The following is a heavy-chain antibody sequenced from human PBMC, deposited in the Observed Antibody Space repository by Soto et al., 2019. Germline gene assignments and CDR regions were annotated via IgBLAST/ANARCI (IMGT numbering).Heavy chain of an antibody. CDR3: VRKYPGTRPFDY. V-gene: IGHV3-23*01. CDR1: GFTFNSYG. D-gene: IGHD2-2*01. CDR2: IGTDGNT. J-gene: IGHJ4*01. Sequence: GGSLRLSCAASGFTFNSYGMNWVRQAPGKGLAWVSAIGTDGNTYYANSVKGRFTISRDNSRTTLYLQMNSLRVEDTALYYCVRKYPGTRPFDYWGQGTLVTVSS.